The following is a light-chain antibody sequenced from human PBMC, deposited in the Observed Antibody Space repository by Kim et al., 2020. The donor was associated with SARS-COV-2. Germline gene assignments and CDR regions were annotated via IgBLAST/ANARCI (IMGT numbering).Light chain of an antibody. CDR1: QSISNN. V-gene: IGKV3-15*01. CDR3: QHYYNWPLT. CDR2: DAS. J-gene: IGKJ5*01. Sequence: VSPGERAPLSCRASQSISNNLAWYQQKPGQAPRLLIFDASTRATGIAARFSGSGSGTEFTLTISSLQSEDFAVYYCQHYYNWPLTFGQGTRLEIK.